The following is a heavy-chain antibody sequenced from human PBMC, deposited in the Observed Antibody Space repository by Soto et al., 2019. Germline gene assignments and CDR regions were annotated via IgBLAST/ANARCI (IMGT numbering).Heavy chain of an antibody. D-gene: IGHD5-12*01. Sequence: EVQLVESGGGLVKPGGSLRLSCAASGFTFSNAWMLWVRQAPGKGREWVGRVKSKTDGGTIDYAAPVKDRFTISRDDSKNTLYLQMNSLKTEDTAVYYCIGTYSGSSMRFDYWGQGTLVTVSS. J-gene: IGHJ4*02. CDR3: IGTYSGSSMRFDY. V-gene: IGHV3-15*01. CDR2: VKSKTDGGTI. CDR1: GFTFSNAW.